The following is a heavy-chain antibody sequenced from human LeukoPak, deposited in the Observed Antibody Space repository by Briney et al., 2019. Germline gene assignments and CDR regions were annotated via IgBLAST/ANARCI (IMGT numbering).Heavy chain of an antibody. J-gene: IGHJ5*02. CDR3: ARVLAVAHFSFNNWFDP. CDR2: INHSGST. CDR1: GGSFSGYY. V-gene: IGHV4-34*01. D-gene: IGHD6-19*01. Sequence: PSETLSLTCAVSGGSFSGYYWSWIRQPPVKGLEWIGEINHSGSTTYNPSLKSRVTISVDTSKNQFSLKLSSVTAADTAVYYCARVLAVAHFSFNNWFDPWGQGTLVTVSS.